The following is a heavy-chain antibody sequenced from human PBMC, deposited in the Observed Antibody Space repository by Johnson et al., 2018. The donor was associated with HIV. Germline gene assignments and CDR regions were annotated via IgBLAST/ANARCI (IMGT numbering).Heavy chain of an antibody. J-gene: IGHJ3*02. CDR2: ISYDGSNK. CDR1: GFTFSSYA. D-gene: IGHD4-17*01. Sequence: QVQVLESGGGVVQPGRSLRLSCAASGFTFSSYAMHWVRQAPGKGLEWVAVISYDGSNKYYADSVKGRFTISRDNSKNTLYLQMNSLRAEDTAIYYCARLPVTTNSEDAFDIWGQGTMVTVSS. V-gene: IGHV3-30-3*01. CDR3: ARLPVTTNSEDAFDI.